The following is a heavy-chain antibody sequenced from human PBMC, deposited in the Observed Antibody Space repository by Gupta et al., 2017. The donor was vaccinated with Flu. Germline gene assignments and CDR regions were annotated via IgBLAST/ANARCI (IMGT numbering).Heavy chain of an antibody. Sequence: EVQLVESGGGSVQPGGSLRLSCVVSGFTFSNYWMYWVRQAPGKGLVWVSRINTDGSTTQNADSVKGRFTISRDNAKSTVYLQMNSLRVEDTAVYYCARFHSAGYWGQGTLVTVSS. CDR2: INTDGSTT. J-gene: IGHJ4*02. V-gene: IGHV3-74*01. CDR1: GFTFSNYW. D-gene: IGHD6-13*01. CDR3: ARFHSAGY.